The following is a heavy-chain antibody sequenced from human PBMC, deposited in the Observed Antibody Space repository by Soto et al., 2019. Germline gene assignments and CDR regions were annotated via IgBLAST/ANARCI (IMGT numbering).Heavy chain of an antibody. Sequence: ASVKVSCKASGYTFTSYYMHWVRQAPGQGLEWMGIINPSGGSTSYAQKFQGRVTMTRDTSTSTVYMELSSLRSEDTAVYYCAREFRSSTYYYYGMDAWGQGTTVTVSS. V-gene: IGHV1-46*01. CDR3: AREFRSSTYYYYGMDA. J-gene: IGHJ6*02. CDR1: GYTFTSYY. CDR2: INPSGGST.